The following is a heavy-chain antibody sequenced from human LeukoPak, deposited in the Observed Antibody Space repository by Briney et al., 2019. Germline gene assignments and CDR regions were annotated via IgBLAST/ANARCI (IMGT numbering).Heavy chain of an antibody. CDR1: GFTFSSYW. D-gene: IGHD3-9*01. Sequence: GGSLRLSCAASGFTFSSYWTTWVRQAPGKGLEWVANIKQDGSEKYYVDSVKGRFTISRDNAKNSLYLQMNSLRAEDTAVYYCALTGYPDYWGQGTLVTVSS. CDR2: IKQDGSEK. J-gene: IGHJ4*02. CDR3: ALTGYPDY. V-gene: IGHV3-7*03.